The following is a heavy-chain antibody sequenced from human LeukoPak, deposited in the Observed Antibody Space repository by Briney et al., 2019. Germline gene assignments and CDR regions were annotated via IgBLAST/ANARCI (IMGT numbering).Heavy chain of an antibody. Sequence: GESLKISCKASGYSFNSHWIGWVRQMPGRGLEWMGVFYPGDSDTRYSPSFQGQVTISVDKSITTAYLQWSSLKASDTAMYYCARGESCGGGNCSRVFNYWGQGTLVTVSS. CDR3: ARGESCGGGNCSRVFNY. D-gene: IGHD2-15*01. CDR1: GYSFNSHW. J-gene: IGHJ4*02. V-gene: IGHV5-51*01. CDR2: FYPGDSDT.